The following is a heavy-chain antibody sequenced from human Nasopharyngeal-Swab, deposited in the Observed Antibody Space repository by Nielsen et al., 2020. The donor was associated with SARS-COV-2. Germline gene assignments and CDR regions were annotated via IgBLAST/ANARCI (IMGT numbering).Heavy chain of an antibody. Sequence: GESLKISCVASGFTFSTYWMAWVRQAPGKGLEWVANINEDGSEKYYVDSVRGRFTISRDNAKNTLYLQMNSLRAEDTAVYYCASGPSGSYLQFDFWGQGNLVTVSS. CDR3: ASGPSGSYLQFDF. J-gene: IGHJ4*02. CDR2: INEDGSEK. V-gene: IGHV3-7*01. CDR1: GFTFSTYW. D-gene: IGHD1-26*01.